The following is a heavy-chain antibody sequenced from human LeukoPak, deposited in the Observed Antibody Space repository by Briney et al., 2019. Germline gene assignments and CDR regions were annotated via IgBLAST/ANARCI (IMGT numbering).Heavy chain of an antibody. CDR2: IKSDGSTT. D-gene: IGHD2-21*01. Sequence: QPGGSLRLSCAASGFTFSSYWMHWVRQAPGKGLVWVSRIKSDGSTTNYADSVKGRFTISRDNAKNTLYLQMNSLRAEDTAVYYCARELPFDLWGRGTVVTVSS. CDR1: GFTFSSYW. CDR3: ARELPFDL. V-gene: IGHV3-74*01. J-gene: IGHJ2*01.